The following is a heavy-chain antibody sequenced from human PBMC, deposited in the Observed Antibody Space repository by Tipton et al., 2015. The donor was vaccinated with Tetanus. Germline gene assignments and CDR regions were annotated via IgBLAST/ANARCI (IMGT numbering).Heavy chain of an antibody. CDR2: IHYSWST. V-gene: IGHV4-39*01. Sequence: TLSLACIVSSGSISSSNYHWGWIRQPPGKGLEWIGSIHYSWSTYYKPSLKSRVTISVDTSKNQFSLKLSSVTAADTAVYYCARHEESTDYCDNWGQGTLVTVSS. CDR3: ARHEESTDYCDN. J-gene: IGHJ4*02. CDR1: SGSISSSNYH. D-gene: IGHD5/OR15-5a*01.